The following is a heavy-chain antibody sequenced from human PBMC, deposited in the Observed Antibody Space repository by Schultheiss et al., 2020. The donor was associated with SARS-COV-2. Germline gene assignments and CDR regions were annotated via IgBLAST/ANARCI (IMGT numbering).Heavy chain of an antibody. CDR3: AKDLSYCSGGNCYQISGMDV. J-gene: IGHJ6*02. V-gene: IGHV3-30-3*01. CDR2: ISYDGSNK. CDR1: GFTFDDYA. D-gene: IGHD2-15*01. Sequence: GGSLRLSCAASGFTFDDYAMHWVRQAPGKGLEWVAVISYDGSNKYYADSVKGRFTISRDNSRNTVDLEVNSLRAEDTAVFYCAKDLSYCSGGNCYQISGMDVWGQGTTVTVSS.